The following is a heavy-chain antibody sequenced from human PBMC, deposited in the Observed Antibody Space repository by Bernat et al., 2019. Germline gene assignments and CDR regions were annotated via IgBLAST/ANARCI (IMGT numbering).Heavy chain of an antibody. D-gene: IGHD2-2*01. CDR1: GFTFSSYC. CDR3: ARDYPGDCSSASCPGVFDY. V-gene: IGHV3-7*04. J-gene: IGHJ4*02. CDR2: IKQDGSGK. Sequence: EVQLVESGGGVVQPGGSLRLSCAVSGFTFSSYCMSWVRQAPGKGLEWVSRIKQDGSGKYYVDSVKGRFTISRDNADNSLYLQMNDLRAEDTAVYFCARDYPGDCSSASCPGVFDYWGQGTLVTVSS.